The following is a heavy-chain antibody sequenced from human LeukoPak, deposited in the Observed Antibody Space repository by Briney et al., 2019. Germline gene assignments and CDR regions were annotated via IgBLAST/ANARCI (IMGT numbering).Heavy chain of an antibody. Sequence: GGSLRLSCAASGFTFTNYGVYWVRQAPGKGLEGVAVIWYDGCNKYYADSVKGRFTISRDNSKNTLYMQMNSLRAEDTAMYYCARLGSGWSFDYWGQGTLVTVSS. V-gene: IGHV3-33*01. CDR1: GFTFTNYG. CDR3: ARLGSGWSFDY. J-gene: IGHJ4*02. CDR2: IWYDGCNK. D-gene: IGHD6-19*01.